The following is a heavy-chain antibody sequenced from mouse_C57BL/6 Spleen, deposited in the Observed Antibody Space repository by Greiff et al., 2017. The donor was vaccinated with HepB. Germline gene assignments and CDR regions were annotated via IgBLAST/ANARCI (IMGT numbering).Heavy chain of an antibody. J-gene: IGHJ2*01. Sequence: QVHVKQPGAELVRPGSSVKLSCKASGYTFTSYWMDWVKQRPGQGLEWIGNIYPSDSETHYNQKFKDKATLTVDKSSSTAYMQLSSLTSEDSAVYYCARGGSDYWGQGTTLTVSS. CDR3: ARGGSDY. CDR2: IYPSDSET. CDR1: GYTFTSYW. V-gene: IGHV1-61*01.